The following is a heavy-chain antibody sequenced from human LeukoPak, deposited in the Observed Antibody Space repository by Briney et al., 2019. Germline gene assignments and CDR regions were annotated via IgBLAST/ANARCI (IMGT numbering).Heavy chain of an antibody. CDR2: IIPIFGTA. V-gene: IGHV1-69*13. CDR1: GGTFSSYA. D-gene: IGHD3-9*01. Sequence: GASVKVSCKASGGTFSSYATSWVRQAPGQGLEWMGGIIPIFGTANYAQKFQGRVTITADESTSTAYMELSSLRSEDTAVYYCARGKRYFDWLSPFDYWGQGTLVTVSS. J-gene: IGHJ4*02. CDR3: ARGKRYFDWLSPFDY.